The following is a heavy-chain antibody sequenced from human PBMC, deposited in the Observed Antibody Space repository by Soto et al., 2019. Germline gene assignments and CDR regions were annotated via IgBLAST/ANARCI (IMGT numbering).Heavy chain of an antibody. CDR2: IYYSGST. D-gene: IGHD3-10*01. CDR3: ARVANFYGSGSYYYCFSIFDY. V-gene: IGHV4-31*02. CDR1: GGSISSGGYY. Sequence: PSETLSLTCTVSGGSISSGGYYWSWIRQHPGKGLEWIGYIYYSGSTYYNPSLKSRVTISVDTSKNQFSLKLSSVTAADTAVYFCARVANFYGSGSYYYCFSIFDYWGQGTLVTVS. J-gene: IGHJ4*02.